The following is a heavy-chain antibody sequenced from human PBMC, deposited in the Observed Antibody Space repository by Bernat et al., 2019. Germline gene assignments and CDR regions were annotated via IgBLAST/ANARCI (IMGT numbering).Heavy chain of an antibody. D-gene: IGHD3-10*01. Sequence: QVQLVESGGGVVQPGRSLRLSCAASGFTFSSYGMHWVRQAPGKGLEWVAVISYDRSNKYYADSVKGRFTISRDNSKNTLYLQMNSLRAEDTAVYYCTKSYGFGEPSFGMDVWGQGTTVTVSS. J-gene: IGHJ6*02. V-gene: IGHV3-30*18. CDR1: GFTFSSYG. CDR2: ISYDRSNK. CDR3: TKSYGFGEPSFGMDV.